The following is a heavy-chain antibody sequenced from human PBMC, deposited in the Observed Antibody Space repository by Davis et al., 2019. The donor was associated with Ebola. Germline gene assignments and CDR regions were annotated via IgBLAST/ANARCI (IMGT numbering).Heavy chain of an antibody. D-gene: IGHD2-21*02. J-gene: IGHJ1*01. CDR3: AVYTVVVTDIRAEYFQH. V-gene: IGHV4-34*01. Sequence: MPSETLSLTCAVYGGSFSGYYWSWIRQPPGKGLEWIGEINHSGSTHYNPSLKSRATISVDTSRNQFSLRLSSVTAADTAVYYCAVYTVVVTDIRAEYFQHWGQGTLATVSS. CDR1: GGSFSGYY. CDR2: INHSGST.